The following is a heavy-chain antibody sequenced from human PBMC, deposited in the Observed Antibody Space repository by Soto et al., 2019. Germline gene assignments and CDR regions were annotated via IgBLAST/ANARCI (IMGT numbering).Heavy chain of an antibody. CDR2: ISTTGNT. CDR3: ARESGENWTYEAY. J-gene: IGHJ4*02. V-gene: IGHV4-4*07. CDR1: GAAITSFS. D-gene: IGHD1-7*01. Sequence: SETLSLTCTVSGAAITSFSWSWIRQSAGKRLEWIGRISTTGNTHYNPSLESRVSLSLDTSMNQFSLTVTSVTAADTAVYYCARESGENWTYEAYWGQGTLVTVSS.